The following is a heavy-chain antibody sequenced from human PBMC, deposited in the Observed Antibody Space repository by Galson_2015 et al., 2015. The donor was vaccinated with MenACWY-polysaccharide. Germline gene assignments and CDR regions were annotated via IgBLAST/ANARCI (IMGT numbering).Heavy chain of an antibody. V-gene: IGHV3-74*01. CDR3: TKDFDWNDGH. CDR1: GFTFSRYW. J-gene: IGHJ4*02. CDR2: INGDGNST. Sequence: SLRLSCAASGFTFSRYWMHWIRQAPGKGLVWVSRINGDGNSTNCADSMKGRFTISRDNAKNTLYLQMNSLRAEDTAVYYCTKDFDWNDGHWGQGTLVTVSS. D-gene: IGHD1-1*01.